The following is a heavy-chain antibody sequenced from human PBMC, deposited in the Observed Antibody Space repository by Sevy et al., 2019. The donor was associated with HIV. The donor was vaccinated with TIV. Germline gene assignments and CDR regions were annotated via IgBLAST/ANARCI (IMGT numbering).Heavy chain of an antibody. Sequence: GGSLRLSCAASGFTFSSYAMNWVRQAPGKGLEWVSSINAISSNIYYADSVKGRFTISRDNAEKSLYLQMNSGIAEDTAVYYCARDLFSGGNAVYGYWGQGTLVTVSS. V-gene: IGHV3-21*01. D-gene: IGHD2-15*01. CDR3: ARDLFSGGNAVYGY. CDR1: GFTFSSYA. CDR2: INAISSNI. J-gene: IGHJ4*02.